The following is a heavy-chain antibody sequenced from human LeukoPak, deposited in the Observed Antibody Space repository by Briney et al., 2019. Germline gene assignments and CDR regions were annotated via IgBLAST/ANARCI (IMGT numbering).Heavy chain of an antibody. CDR1: GFTFSSYW. D-gene: IGHD2-2*01. J-gene: IGHJ6*03. CDR3: ARDGGDIVVVSVATYYYYMDV. CDR2: INTDGSST. Sequence: PGGSLRLSCAASGFTFSSYWMHWVRHAPGKGLVWVSRINTDGSSTTYADSVKGRFTISRDSAKNSLYLQMNSLRAEDTAVYYCARDGGDIVVVSVATYYYYMDVWGKGTTVTVSS. V-gene: IGHV3-74*01.